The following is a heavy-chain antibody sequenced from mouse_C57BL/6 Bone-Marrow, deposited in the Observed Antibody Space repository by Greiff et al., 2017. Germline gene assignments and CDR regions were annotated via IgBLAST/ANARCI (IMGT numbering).Heavy chain of an antibody. CDR2: SRNKANAYTT. CDR3: ARDAGGYDPYWYFDV. D-gene: IGHD2-2*01. V-gene: IGHV7-1*01. CDR1: GFTFSDFY. J-gene: IGHJ1*03. Sequence: EVKLVESGGGLVQSGRSLRLSCATSGFTFSDFYMEWVRQAPGKGLEWIAASRNKANAYTTEYSASVKGRFIVSRDTSQSILYLQMNALRAEDTAIYYCARDAGGYDPYWYFDVWGTGTTVTVSS.